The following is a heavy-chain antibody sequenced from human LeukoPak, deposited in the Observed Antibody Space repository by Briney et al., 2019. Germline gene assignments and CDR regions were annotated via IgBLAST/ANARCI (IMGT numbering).Heavy chain of an antibody. CDR1: GYTFTNFW. CDR2: IDPSDSYS. D-gene: IGHD6-6*01. V-gene: IGHV5-10-1*01. Sequence: GESLKISCKASGYTFTNFWISWVRQMPGKGLEWMGRIDPSDSYSNYSPSFQGHVTISTDKSISTAYLQWSSLKASDTAMYYCARRESRSSPYYFDFWGQGTLVTVSS. J-gene: IGHJ4*02. CDR3: ARRESRSSPYYFDF.